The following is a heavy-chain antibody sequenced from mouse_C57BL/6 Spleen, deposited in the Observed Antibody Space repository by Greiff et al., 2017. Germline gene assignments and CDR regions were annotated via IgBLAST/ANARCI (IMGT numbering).Heavy chain of an antibody. Sequence: QVHVKQPGAELVMPGASVKLSCKASGYTFTSYWMHWVKQRPGQGLEWIGEIDPSDSYTNYNQKFKGKSTLTVDKSSSTAYMQLSSLTSEDSAVYYCARGKIYFDYWGQGTTLTVSS. CDR2: IDPSDSYT. V-gene: IGHV1-69*01. J-gene: IGHJ2*01. CDR1: GYTFTSYW. CDR3: ARGKIYFDY.